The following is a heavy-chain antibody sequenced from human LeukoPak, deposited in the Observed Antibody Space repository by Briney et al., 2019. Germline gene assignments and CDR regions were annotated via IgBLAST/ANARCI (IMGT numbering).Heavy chain of an antibody. CDR3: ARGAGYSREVNYYYYMDV. J-gene: IGHJ6*03. D-gene: IGHD1-26*01. Sequence: SETLSLTCTVSGGSIRNYFWSWIRQPPGKGLEWIGYIYYSGSTNYNYNPSLKSRVSISVDTSKSQFSLKLSSVTAADTAIYYCARGAGYSREVNYYYYMDVWGKGTTVTVSS. V-gene: IGHV4-59*01. CDR2: IYYSGSTNY. CDR1: GGSIRNYF.